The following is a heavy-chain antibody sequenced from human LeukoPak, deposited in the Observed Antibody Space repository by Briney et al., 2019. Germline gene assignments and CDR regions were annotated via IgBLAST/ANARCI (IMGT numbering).Heavy chain of an antibody. D-gene: IGHD3-3*01. CDR2: ISSSGSTI. CDR3: ARGVLEWLSPFDY. Sequence: GGSLRRSCAASGFTFSDYYMSWIRQAPGKGLEWVSYISSSGSTIYYADSVKGRFTISRDDAKNSLYLQMNSLRAEDTAVYYCARGVLEWLSPFDYWGQGTLVTVSS. V-gene: IGHV3-11*04. J-gene: IGHJ4*02. CDR1: GFTFSDYY.